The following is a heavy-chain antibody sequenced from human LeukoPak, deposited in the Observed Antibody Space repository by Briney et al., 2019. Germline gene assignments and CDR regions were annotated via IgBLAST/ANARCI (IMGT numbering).Heavy chain of an antibody. Sequence: SETLSPTCSVSGASISSYYWSWIRQPPGRGLEWLGYISYTGSTNYNPSLKSRLTISVDTSKNQLSPNLTTVTAADTAVYYCARHEGTWTFDYWGQGALVTVSS. J-gene: IGHJ4*02. CDR3: ARHEGTWTFDY. D-gene: IGHD1-1*01. CDR2: ISYTGST. V-gene: IGHV4-59*08. CDR1: GASISSYY.